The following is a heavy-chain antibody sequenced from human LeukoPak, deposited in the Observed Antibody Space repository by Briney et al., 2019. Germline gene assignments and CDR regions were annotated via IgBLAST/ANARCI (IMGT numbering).Heavy chain of an antibody. CDR3: ARGGSYYYHYFDY. CDR1: GFTFSSYW. D-gene: IGHD1-26*01. CDR2: INSDGSTT. Sequence: QAGGSLRLSCAASGFTFSSYWMHWVRQAPGKGLVWVSRINSDGSTTNYADSVKGRFTISRDNAKNSLYLQMNSLRAEDTAVYYCARGGSYYYHYFDYWGQGTLVTVSS. J-gene: IGHJ4*02. V-gene: IGHV3-74*01.